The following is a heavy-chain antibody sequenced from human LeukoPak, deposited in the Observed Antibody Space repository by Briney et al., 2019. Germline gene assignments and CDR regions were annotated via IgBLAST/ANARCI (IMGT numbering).Heavy chain of an antibody. Sequence: SETLSLTCTVSGGSISSYCWIWVRQPAEKGLEWIGRICSSGSTIYNPSLKSRVAMSSDMSNNQFSLRLSSVTAADTAVYYCARDRGTDGSDQLDPWGQGTLVTGSS. V-gene: IGHV4-4*07. J-gene: IGHJ5*02. CDR3: ARDRGTDGSDQLDP. CDR2: ICSSGST. CDR1: GGSISSYC. D-gene: IGHD3-10*01.